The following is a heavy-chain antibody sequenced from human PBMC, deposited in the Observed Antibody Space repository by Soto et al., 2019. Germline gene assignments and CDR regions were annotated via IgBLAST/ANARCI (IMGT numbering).Heavy chain of an antibody. J-gene: IGHJ4*02. V-gene: IGHV1-69*12. Sequence: QVQLVQSGAEVKKPGSSVKVSCKASGGTFSSYAISWVRQAPGQGLEWMGGIIPIFGTANYAHKFQGRVTSTASESASTAYMELSSLSSEDTAVYYCAGGLQAGGYFDYWGQGTLVTVSS. D-gene: IGHD3-16*01. CDR3: AGGLQAGGYFDY. CDR1: GGTFSSYA. CDR2: IIPIFGTA.